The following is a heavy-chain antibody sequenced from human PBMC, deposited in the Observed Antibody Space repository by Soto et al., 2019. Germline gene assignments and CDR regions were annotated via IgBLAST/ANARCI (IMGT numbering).Heavy chain of an antibody. V-gene: IGHV4-31*03. D-gene: IGHD3-3*01. CDR2: IYNTGST. CDR1: GDSIGNGGYY. CDR3: ARVSVFGVVFMTYYCDL. J-gene: IGHJ4*02. Sequence: SETLSLTCTVAGDSIGNGGYYWGWIRQHPGKGLEFLGFIYNTGSTSFNPSLQSRLTMSIDTSRNQFSLTLTSVTAADTAVYYCARVSVFGVVFMTYYCDLWGQGTRVTV.